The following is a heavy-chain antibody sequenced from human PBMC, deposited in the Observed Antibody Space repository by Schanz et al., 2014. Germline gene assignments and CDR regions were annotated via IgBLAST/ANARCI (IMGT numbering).Heavy chain of an antibody. V-gene: IGHV3-23*01. CDR2: MIGSGSSV. J-gene: IGHJ4*02. CDR3: ARDGAELYYFDD. CDR1: GFTFSIYG. Sequence: EVQLLESGGGLVQPGGSLRLSCAASGFTFSIYGMSWVRQAPGKGLEWVSRMIGSGSSVFYADSVKGRFTISRDLSSNTLYLQMNSLRADDSAVFYCARDGAELYYFDDWGQGTLVTVSS. D-gene: IGHD1-1*01.